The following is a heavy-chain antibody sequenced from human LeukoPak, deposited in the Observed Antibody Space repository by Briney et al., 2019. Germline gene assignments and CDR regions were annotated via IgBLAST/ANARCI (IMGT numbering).Heavy chain of an antibody. CDR2: ITTSSSHI. V-gene: IGHV3-21*04. Sequence: GGSLTLSCAASGFTFGGYSMSWVRQAPGKGLEWVSFITTSSSHINYADSVKGRFTISRDNAKNSMYLQMNSLRAEDTGEYYCARRGYCSSTSCYPPDYWGQGTLVTVSS. CDR1: GFTFGGYS. D-gene: IGHD2-2*01. CDR3: ARRGYCSSTSCYPPDY. J-gene: IGHJ4*02.